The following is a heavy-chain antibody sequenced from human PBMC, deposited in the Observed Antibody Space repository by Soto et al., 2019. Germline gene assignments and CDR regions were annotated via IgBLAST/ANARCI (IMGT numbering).Heavy chain of an antibody. CDR2: IYYSGST. V-gene: IGHV4-30-4*01. CDR1: GGSISSGDYY. CDR3: ARERSSSSSYFDY. Sequence: QVQLQESGPGLVKPSQTLSLTCTVSGGSISSGDYYWSWLRQPPGKGLEWIGYIYYSGSTYYNPSLKGRVTISIDTSKNQFSVTLSSVTAADTAVYYCARERSSSSSYFDYWGQGTLVTVSS. D-gene: IGHD6-6*01. J-gene: IGHJ4*02.